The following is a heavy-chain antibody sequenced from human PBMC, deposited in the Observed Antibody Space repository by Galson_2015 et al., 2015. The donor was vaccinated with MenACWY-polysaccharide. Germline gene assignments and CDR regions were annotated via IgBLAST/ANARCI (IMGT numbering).Heavy chain of an antibody. CDR2: MNPNSGNT. J-gene: IGHJ5*02. CDR1: GYTFTTYD. D-gene: IGHD1-1*01. V-gene: IGHV1-8*01. CDR3: ARGIRRTTVWFDP. Sequence: SVKVPCKASGYTFTTYDINWVRQATGQGLEWMGWMNPNSGNTGYAQKFQGRVTMTRNTSISIAYMELSSLRSEDTAVYYCARGIRRTTVWFDPWGQGTLVTVSS.